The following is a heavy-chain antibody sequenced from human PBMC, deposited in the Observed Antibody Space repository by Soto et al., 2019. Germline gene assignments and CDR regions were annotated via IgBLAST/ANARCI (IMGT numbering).Heavy chain of an antibody. D-gene: IGHD5-18*01. V-gene: IGHV4-61*01. J-gene: IGHJ4*02. CDR3: ARGIGYRYVFFYYLDY. CDR1: GGSISSSSYY. Sequence: SETLSLTCTVSGGSISSSSYYWSWIRQPPGKGLEWIGYIYYSGSTNYNPSLKSRVTISVDTSKNQFSLTLSSVTAADTAVYYCARGIGYRYVFFYYLDYRGQETLVPASS. CDR2: IYYSGST.